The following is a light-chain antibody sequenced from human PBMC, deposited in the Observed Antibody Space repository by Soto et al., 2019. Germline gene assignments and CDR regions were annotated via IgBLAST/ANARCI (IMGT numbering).Light chain of an antibody. CDR1: SSYVGSYNL. J-gene: IGLJ1*01. CDR3: CTYAGSSFYV. CDR2: EVT. Sequence: QSVLTQPASVSGSPGQSITISCTGTSSYVGSYNLVSWYQQNPGKAPKLMIYEVTKRPSGVSNRFSGSKSGNTASLTISGLQAEDEADYYGCTYAGSSFYVFGTGTKVT. V-gene: IGLV2-23*02.